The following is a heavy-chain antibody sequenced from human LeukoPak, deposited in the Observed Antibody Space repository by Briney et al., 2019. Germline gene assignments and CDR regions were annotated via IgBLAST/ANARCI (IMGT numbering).Heavy chain of an antibody. J-gene: IGHJ5*02. CDR1: GGSFSGHY. V-gene: IGHV4-34*01. Sequence: SETLSLTCAVYGGSFSGHYWSWIRQPPGKGLEWIGEINHSGSTNYNPSLKGRVTISVDTSKNQFSLKLSSVTAADTAVYYCARGFRVPSWFDPWGQGTLVTVSS. D-gene: IGHD3-10*01. CDR2: INHSGST. CDR3: ARGFRVPSWFDP.